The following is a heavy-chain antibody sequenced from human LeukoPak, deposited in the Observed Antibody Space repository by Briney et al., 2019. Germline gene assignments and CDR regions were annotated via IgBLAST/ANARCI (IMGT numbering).Heavy chain of an antibody. CDR2: ITNDGSST. CDR1: GLTFSSHW. CDR3: ARTWIQLWLLDY. V-gene: IGHV3-74*01. Sequence: PGGSLRLSCAASGLTFSSHWMHWVRQAPGKGLVWVSRITNDGSSTTYADSVKGRFTISRDNSKNTLYLQMNSLRAEDTAVYYCARTWIQLWLLDYWGQGTLVTVSS. D-gene: IGHD5-18*01. J-gene: IGHJ4*02.